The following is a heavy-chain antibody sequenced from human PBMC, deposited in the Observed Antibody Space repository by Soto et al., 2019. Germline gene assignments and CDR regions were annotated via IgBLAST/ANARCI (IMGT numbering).Heavy chain of an antibody. J-gene: IGHJ5*02. Sequence: ASVKDSCKASGYTFTRYYMHWVRQAPGQGLEGMGIINNSGGSISYEKKFEGRVTMNRDTSKSTVYVELSSVTSEDTAVYYCARGSLLAPWGQGTLVTVSS. CDR2: INNSGGSI. CDR1: GYTFTRYY. CDR3: ARGSLLAP. V-gene: IGHV1-46*01.